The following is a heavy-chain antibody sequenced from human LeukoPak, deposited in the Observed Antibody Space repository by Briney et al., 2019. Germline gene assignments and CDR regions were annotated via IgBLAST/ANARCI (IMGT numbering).Heavy chain of an antibody. CDR1: GFTFNNYA. CDR2: ISGGGDST. J-gene: IGHJ2*01. Sequence: GGSLRLSCAASGFTFNNYAMSWVRQAPGKGPEWVSVISGGGDSTVYADSVKGRFSISRDNSKNTVYLQMNSLRAEDTAVYYCAKDPESRATRIYLDLWGRGTLVTVSS. V-gene: IGHV3-23*01. CDR3: AKDPESRATRIYLDL. D-gene: IGHD6-6*01.